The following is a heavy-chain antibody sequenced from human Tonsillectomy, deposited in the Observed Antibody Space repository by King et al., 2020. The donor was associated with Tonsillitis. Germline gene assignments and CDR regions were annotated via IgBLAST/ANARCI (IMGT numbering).Heavy chain of an antibody. J-gene: IGHJ4*02. Sequence: VQLVESGGGLVQPGRSLRLSCTASGFIFGDYAINWFRQAPGKGLEWGGFIRSRPSGGTTENAASVKGRFTISRDDSKGIAYLQMNSLKTDDTAVYYCTRGRRDWGQGTLVTVSS. CDR3: TRGRRD. CDR1: GFIFGDYA. CDR2: IRSRPSGGTT. V-gene: IGHV3-49*03.